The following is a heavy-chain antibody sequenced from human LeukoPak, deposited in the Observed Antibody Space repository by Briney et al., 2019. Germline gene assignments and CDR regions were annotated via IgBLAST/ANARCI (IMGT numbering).Heavy chain of an antibody. CDR1: GYTFTSYY. V-gene: IGHV1-46*01. CDR2: INPSGGST. CDR3: ARVLLWFGELPAWFDP. Sequence: ASVKVSCKASGYTFTSYYMHWVRQAPGQGLEWMGIINPSGGSTSYAQKFQGRVTMTRDTSTSTVYMELSSLRSEDTAVYYCARVLLWFGELPAWFDPWGQGTLVTVSS. D-gene: IGHD3-10*01. J-gene: IGHJ5*02.